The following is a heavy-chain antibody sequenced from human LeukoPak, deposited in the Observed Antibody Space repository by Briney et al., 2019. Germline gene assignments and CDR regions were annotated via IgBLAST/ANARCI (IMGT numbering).Heavy chain of an antibody. J-gene: IGHJ4*02. CDR3: ARRVPYSSSWIHSYYFDY. D-gene: IGHD6-13*01. CDR2: IYYSGST. V-gene: IGHV4-59*08. CDR1: GGSISSYY. Sequence: PSETPSLTCTVSGGSISSYYWSWIRQPPGKGLEWIGYIYYSGSTNYNPSLKSRVTISVDTSKNQFSLKLSSVTAADTAVYYCARRVPYSSSWIHSYYFDYWGQGTLVTVSS.